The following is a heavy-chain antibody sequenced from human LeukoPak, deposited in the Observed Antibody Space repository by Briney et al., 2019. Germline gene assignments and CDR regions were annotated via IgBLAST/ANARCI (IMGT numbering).Heavy chain of an antibody. CDR2: IYTSGST. J-gene: IGHJ4*02. CDR1: GGSISSYY. V-gene: IGHV4-4*07. Sequence: PSETLSLTCTVSGGSISSYYWSWIRQPAGKGLEWIGRIYTSGSTNYNPSLKSRVTMSVDTSKNQFSLKLSSVTAADTAVYYCARDPPSTYYYDSGGYFDYWGQGTLVTVSS. CDR3: ARDPPSTYYYDSGGYFDY. D-gene: IGHD3-22*01.